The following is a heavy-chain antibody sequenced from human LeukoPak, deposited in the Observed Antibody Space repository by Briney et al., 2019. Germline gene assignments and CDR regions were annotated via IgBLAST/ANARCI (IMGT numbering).Heavy chain of an antibody. Sequence: GGSLRLSCAASGFTFSSYWMSWVRQAPGKGLEWVANIKQDGSEKYYVDSVKGRFTISRDNAKNSLYLQMNSLRAEDTAVYYCARDGNRGVYGSGSLTLDYWGQGTLVTVSS. CDR3: ARDGNRGVYGSGSLTLDY. J-gene: IGHJ4*02. D-gene: IGHD3-10*01. V-gene: IGHV3-7*01. CDR1: GFTFSSYW. CDR2: IKQDGSEK.